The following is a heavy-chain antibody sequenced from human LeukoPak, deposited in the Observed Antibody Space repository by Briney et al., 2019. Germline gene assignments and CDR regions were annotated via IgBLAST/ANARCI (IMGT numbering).Heavy chain of an antibody. D-gene: IGHD6-19*01. V-gene: IGHV4-59*08. CDR3: ARWYTSGWAFDF. J-gene: IGHJ4*02. CDR2: IHYSGST. Sequence: SETLSLTCTVSGGTISSYYWNWIRQPPGKGLEWIGYIHYSGSTKYNPSLESRVTISVDTSKNQFSLKLSSLTAADTAVYYCARWYTSGWAFDFWGQGTLVTVSS. CDR1: GGTISSYY.